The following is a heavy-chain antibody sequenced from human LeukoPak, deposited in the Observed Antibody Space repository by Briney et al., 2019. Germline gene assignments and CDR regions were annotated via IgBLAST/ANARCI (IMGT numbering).Heavy chain of an antibody. CDR2: IIPIFGTA. CDR3: ARHYYGSGSYTYYYYYGMDV. J-gene: IGHJ6*02. Sequence: SVKVSCKASGGTFSSYAISWVRQAPGQGLEWMGGIIPIFGTANYAQKFQGRVTITADESASTAYMELSSLRSEDTAVYYCARHYYGSGSYTYYYYYGMDVWGQGTTVTVSS. D-gene: IGHD3-10*01. CDR1: GGTFSSYA. V-gene: IGHV1-69*13.